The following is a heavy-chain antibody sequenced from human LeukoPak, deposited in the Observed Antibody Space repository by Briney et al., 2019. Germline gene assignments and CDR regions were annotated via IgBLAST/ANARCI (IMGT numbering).Heavy chain of an antibody. Sequence: GGSLRLSCAASGFTFSSYAMHWVRQAPGKGLEWVAVISYDGSNKYYADSVKGRFTISRDNSKNTLYLQMNSLRAEDTAVYYCARAFQVHFDYWGQGTLVTVSS. D-gene: IGHD2/OR15-2a*01. CDR1: GFTFSSYA. CDR3: ARAFQVHFDY. CDR2: ISYDGSNK. V-gene: IGHV3-30-3*01. J-gene: IGHJ4*02.